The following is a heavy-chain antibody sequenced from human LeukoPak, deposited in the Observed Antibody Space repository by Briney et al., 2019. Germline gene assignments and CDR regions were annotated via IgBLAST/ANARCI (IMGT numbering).Heavy chain of an antibody. V-gene: IGHV3-7*03. CDR2: IKQDGSEK. D-gene: IGHD6-6*01. CDR1: GFTFSSYW. Sequence: GGSLRLSCAASGFTFSSYWMSWVRQAPGKGLEWVANIKQDGSEKYYVDSVKGRFTISRDNAKNSLYLQMNSLRAEDTALYYCAKDTDEYSSSSLDYWGQGTLVTVSS. J-gene: IGHJ4*02. CDR3: AKDTDEYSSSSLDY.